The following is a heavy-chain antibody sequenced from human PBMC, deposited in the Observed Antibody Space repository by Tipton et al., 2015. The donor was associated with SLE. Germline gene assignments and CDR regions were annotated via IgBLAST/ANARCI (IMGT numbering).Heavy chain of an antibody. CDR3: ARGGVGGYDYFDY. CDR2: IYTSGST. CDR1: GGSISSGSYY. V-gene: IGHV4-61*02. D-gene: IGHD5-12*01. J-gene: IGHJ4*02. Sequence: TLSLTCTVSGGSISSGSYYWSWIRQPAGKGLEWIGRIYTSGSTNYNPSLKSRVTISMDTSKNQFSLKLTSVTAADTAVYYCARGGVGGYDYFDYWGQGTLVTVSS.